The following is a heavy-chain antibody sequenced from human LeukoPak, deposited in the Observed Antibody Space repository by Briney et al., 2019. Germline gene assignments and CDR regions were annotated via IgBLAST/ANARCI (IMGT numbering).Heavy chain of an antibody. J-gene: IGHJ4*02. V-gene: IGHV3-53*01. CDR1: GFTVSSNY. CDR2: IYSDGST. Sequence: GGSLRLSCAVSGFTVSSNYMSWVRQAPGKGLEWVSVIYSDGSTYSADSVKGRFTISRDNSKNTLYPQINSLRAEDTAVYYCAGGIAAAGTALYNWGQGTLLTVSS. D-gene: IGHD6-13*01. CDR3: AGGIAAAGTALYN.